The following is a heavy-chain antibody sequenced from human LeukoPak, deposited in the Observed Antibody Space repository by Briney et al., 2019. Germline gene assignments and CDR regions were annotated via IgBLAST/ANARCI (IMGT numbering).Heavy chain of an antibody. Sequence: GGSLRLSCAASGFTFSSFAMSWVRQAPGKGLERVSAISGSGGSTFYADSVKGRFTISRDNSKNTLYLQMNSLRAEDTAVYFCAKDQGVMITFGGAYWGQGTLVTVSS. CDR2: ISGSGGST. CDR1: GFTFSSFA. D-gene: IGHD3-16*01. CDR3: AKDQGVMITFGGAY. J-gene: IGHJ4*02. V-gene: IGHV3-23*01.